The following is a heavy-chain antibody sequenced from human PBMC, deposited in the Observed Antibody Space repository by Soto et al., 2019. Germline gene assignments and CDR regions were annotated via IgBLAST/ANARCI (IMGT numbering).Heavy chain of an antibody. Sequence: EMQLVESGGRLVQPGGSLRLSCAASGFIFSDQYMDWVRQAPGKGLEWVGRIRKKVNSYTTEYAASVKGRFSISRDDSNNSLYLKMNSLKTEDTAVYYCARDLGGAPYVDLWGRGTLVTVSS. V-gene: IGHV3-72*01. CDR3: ARDLGGAPYVDL. CDR2: IRKKVNSYTT. D-gene: IGHD3-16*01. CDR1: GFIFSDQY. J-gene: IGHJ2*01.